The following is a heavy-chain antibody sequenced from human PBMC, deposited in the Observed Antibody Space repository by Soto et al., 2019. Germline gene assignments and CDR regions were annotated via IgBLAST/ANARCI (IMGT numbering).Heavy chain of an antibody. CDR1: GFTFSSYD. J-gene: IGHJ2*01. Sequence: EVQLVESGGGLVQPGGSLRLSCAASGFTFSSYDMHWVRQATGKGLEWVSAIGTAGDTYYPGSVKGRFTISRENAKNSLYLQRDSLRAGDTAVYYCARVAPYYGDYVYWYFDLWGRGTLVTVSS. D-gene: IGHD4-17*01. V-gene: IGHV3-13*04. CDR2: IGTAGDT. CDR3: ARVAPYYGDYVYWYFDL.